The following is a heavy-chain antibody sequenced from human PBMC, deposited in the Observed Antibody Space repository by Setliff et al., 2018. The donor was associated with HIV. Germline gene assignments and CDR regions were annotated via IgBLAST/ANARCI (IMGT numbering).Heavy chain of an antibody. CDR1: GFTFSNYS. CDR2: ISASATYI. J-gene: IGHJ5*02. Sequence: GGSLRLSCAASGFTFSNYSMNWVRQTPGKGLEWVSSISASATYIYYADSVKGRFTISRDNAENSLYLQTNSLRAEDTAVYYCARDNGRYFDRGWFDPWGQGALVTVSS. D-gene: IGHD3-9*01. V-gene: IGHV3-21*01. CDR3: ARDNGRYFDRGWFDP.